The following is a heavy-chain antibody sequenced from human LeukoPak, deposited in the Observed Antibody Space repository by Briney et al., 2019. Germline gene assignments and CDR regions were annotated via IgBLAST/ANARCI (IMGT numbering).Heavy chain of an antibody. J-gene: IGHJ4*02. V-gene: IGHV1-46*01. CDR3: ARTITGSLGWFGDY. Sequence: ASVKVSCKASGYTFISYYMHWVRQAPGQGLEWVGIINPRDGTTAYAQKFQGTVTMTRDTSTTTVYMELNSLTSEDTAVYYCARTITGSLGWFGDYWGEGTLVTVSS. D-gene: IGHD3-3*01. CDR1: GYTFISYY. CDR2: INPRDGTT.